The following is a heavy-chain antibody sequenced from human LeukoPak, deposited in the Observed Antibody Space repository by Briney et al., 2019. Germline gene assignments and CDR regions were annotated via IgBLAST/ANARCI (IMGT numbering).Heavy chain of an antibody. CDR1: GFTFSSYS. Sequence: GGSLRLSCAASGFTFSSYSMNWVRQAPGKGLEWVSSISSSSSYIYYADSVKGRFTISRDNAKNSLYLQMNSLRAEDTAVYYCARDYRGYYYGSGSPDYWGQGTLVTVSS. D-gene: IGHD3-10*01. CDR2: ISSSSSYI. CDR3: ARDYRGYYYGSGSPDY. V-gene: IGHV3-21*01. J-gene: IGHJ4*02.